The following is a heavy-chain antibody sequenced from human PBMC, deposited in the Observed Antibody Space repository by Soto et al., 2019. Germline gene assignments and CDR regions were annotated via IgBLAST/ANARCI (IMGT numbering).Heavy chain of an antibody. Sequence: SETLSLTCTVSGGSVTNSSYYWGWIRQSPGKGLEWIGSVYYRGRSYSKSSVKSRVTISVDTSKNRFSLSLNSVTASDTAVYLCVSQPNTGATQAYFEYWGPGALVTVSS. CDR3: VSQPNTGATQAYFEY. D-gene: IGHD2-2*02. J-gene: IGHJ4*02. V-gene: IGHV4-39*01. CDR2: VYYRGRS. CDR1: GGSVTNSSYY.